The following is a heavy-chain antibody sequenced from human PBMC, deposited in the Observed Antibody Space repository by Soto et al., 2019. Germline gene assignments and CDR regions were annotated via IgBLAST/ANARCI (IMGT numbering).Heavy chain of an antibody. CDR1: GGSISSSNW. CDR2: IYHSGST. Sequence: QVQLQESGPGLVKPSGTLSLTCAVSGGSISSSNWWSWVRQPPGKGLEWIGEIYHSGSTNYNPSLNRRVTTSVDKAKNHFALKLSSVTAADTAGYYCARVTMAVAGTRDYYYYGMAVWGQGTTVTVSS. J-gene: IGHJ6*02. CDR3: ARVTMAVAGTRDYYYYGMAV. D-gene: IGHD6-19*01. V-gene: IGHV4-4*02.